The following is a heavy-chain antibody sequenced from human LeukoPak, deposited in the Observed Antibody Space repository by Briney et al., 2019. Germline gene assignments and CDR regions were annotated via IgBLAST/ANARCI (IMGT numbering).Heavy chain of an antibody. V-gene: IGHV1-46*01. CDR3: ARHNAGIVLMYGMDV. CDR2: INPSGGST. CDR1: GYTFTSYY. D-gene: IGHD2-8*01. J-gene: IGHJ6*02. Sequence: GASVKVSCKASGYTFTSYYMHWVRQAPGQGLEWMGIINPSGGSTSYAQKFQGRVTMTRDTSTSTVYMELSSLRSEDTAVYYCARHNAGIVLMYGMDVWGQGTTVTVSS.